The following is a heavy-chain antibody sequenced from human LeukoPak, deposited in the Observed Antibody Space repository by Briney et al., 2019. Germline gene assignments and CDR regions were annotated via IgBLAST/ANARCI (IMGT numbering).Heavy chain of an antibody. D-gene: IGHD5-24*01. CDR2: ISGSGGST. Sequence: GGSLRLSCAASGFTFNSYAMSWVRQAPGKGLEWVSAISGSGGSTYYADSVKGRFTISRDNSKNTLYLQMNSLRAEDTAVYYCAKDSSYNPNPYYFDYWGQGTLVTVSS. CDR3: AKDSSYNPNPYYFDY. J-gene: IGHJ4*02. V-gene: IGHV3-23*01. CDR1: GFTFNSYA.